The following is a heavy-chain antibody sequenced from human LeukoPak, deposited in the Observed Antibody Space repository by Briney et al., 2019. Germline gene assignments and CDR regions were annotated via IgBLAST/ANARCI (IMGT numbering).Heavy chain of an antibody. CDR1: GFTFSSYG. CDR2: ISYDGSNK. D-gene: IGHD2-2*01. CDR3: AKFPSVVVPGLTTPFDI. J-gene: IGHJ3*02. V-gene: IGHV3-30*18. Sequence: PGGSLRLSCAASGFTFSSYGMPWVRQAPGKGLEWVAVISYDGSNKYYADSVKGRFTISRDNSKNTLYLQMNSLRAEDTAVYYCAKFPSVVVPGLTTPFDIWGQGTMVTVSS.